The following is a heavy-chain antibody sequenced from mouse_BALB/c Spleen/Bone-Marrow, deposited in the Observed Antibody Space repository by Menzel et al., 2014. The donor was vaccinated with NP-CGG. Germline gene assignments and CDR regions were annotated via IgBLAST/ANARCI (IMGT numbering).Heavy chain of an antibody. Sequence: DVHLVESGGGLVKPGGSLKLSCAASGFTFSSYAMSWVRQTPEKRLEWVATISSGGSYTYYPDSVKGRFTISRDNAKNTLYLQMSSLRSEDTAMYYCARQTGSYDDWFAYWGQGTLVTVSA. D-gene: IGHD2-12*01. CDR2: ISSGGSYT. J-gene: IGHJ3*01. CDR3: ARQTGSYDDWFAY. CDR1: GFTFSSYA. V-gene: IGHV5-9-3*01.